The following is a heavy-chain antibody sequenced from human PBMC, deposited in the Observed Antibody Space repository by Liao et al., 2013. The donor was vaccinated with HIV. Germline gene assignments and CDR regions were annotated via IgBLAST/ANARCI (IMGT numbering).Heavy chain of an antibody. V-gene: IGHV4-61*02. CDR3: ARGYVGELYY. J-gene: IGHJ4*02. D-gene: IGHD3-10*01. CDR1: GGSIRSGSYY. CDR2: IYTSGST. Sequence: QVQLQESGPGLVKPSQTLSLTCTVSGGSIRSGSYYWSWIRQPAGKGLEWIGRIYTSGSTNYNPSLKSRVTISFDTSKKQFSLKLRSVTAADTAVYYCARGYVGELYYWGQGTLVTVSS.